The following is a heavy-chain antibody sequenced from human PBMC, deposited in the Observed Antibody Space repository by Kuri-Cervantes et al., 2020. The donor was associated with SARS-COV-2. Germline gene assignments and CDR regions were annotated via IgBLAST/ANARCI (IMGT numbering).Heavy chain of an antibody. D-gene: IGHD3-22*01. J-gene: IGHJ5*02. V-gene: IGHV4-61*10. CDR2: IYSSGGT. Sequence: SETLSLTCSVSGDSISSSSYFWSWIRQPAGKGLEWIGYIYSSGGTNYNPSLKSRVTISVDTSKNQFSLKLSSVTAADTAVYYCARDLLLSYDSSGYHNWFDPWGQGTLVTVSS. CDR1: GDSISSSSYF. CDR3: ARDLLLSYDSSGYHNWFDP.